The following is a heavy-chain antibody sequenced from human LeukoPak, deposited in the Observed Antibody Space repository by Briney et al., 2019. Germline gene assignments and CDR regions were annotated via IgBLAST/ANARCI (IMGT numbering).Heavy chain of an antibody. CDR3: AKDGYEFCSAYELDL. CDR2: ISGSDGST. Sequence: GGSLRLSCAASGFTFSNYAMTWVRQAPGKGLEWVSAISGSDGSTYYSDSVTARFTISRDNSKNTLYLQMTSLRTDDTAVYFCAKDGYEFCSAYELDLWGQGTLVTVSS. D-gene: IGHD3-3*01. V-gene: IGHV3-23*01. J-gene: IGHJ5*02. CDR1: GFTFSNYA.